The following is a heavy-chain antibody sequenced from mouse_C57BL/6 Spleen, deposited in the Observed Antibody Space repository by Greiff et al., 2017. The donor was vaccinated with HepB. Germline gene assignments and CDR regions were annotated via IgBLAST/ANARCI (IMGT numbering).Heavy chain of an antibody. CDR1: GYAFSSSW. V-gene: IGHV1-82*01. CDR3: ARWDYGSSYGFAY. CDR2: IYPGDGDT. D-gene: IGHD1-1*01. Sequence: VKLMESGPELVKPGASVKISCKASGYAFSSSWMNWVKQRPGKGLEWIGRIYPGDGDTNYNGKFKGKATLTADKSSSTAYMQLSSLTSEDSAVYFCARWDYGSSYGFAYWGQGTLVTVSA. J-gene: IGHJ3*01.